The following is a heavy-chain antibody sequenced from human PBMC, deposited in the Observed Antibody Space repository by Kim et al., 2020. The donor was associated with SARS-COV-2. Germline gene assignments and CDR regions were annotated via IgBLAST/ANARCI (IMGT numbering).Heavy chain of an antibody. Sequence: QKFQGRVTMTRDTSISTAYMELSRLRSDDTAVYYCARASYYYDSSGYFKYWGQGTLVTVSS. CDR3: ARASYYYDSSGYFKY. D-gene: IGHD3-22*01. V-gene: IGHV1-2*02. J-gene: IGHJ4*02.